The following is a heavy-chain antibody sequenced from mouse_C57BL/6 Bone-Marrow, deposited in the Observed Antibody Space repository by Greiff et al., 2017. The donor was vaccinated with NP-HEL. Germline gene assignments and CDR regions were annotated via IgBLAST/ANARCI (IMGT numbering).Heavy chain of an antibody. CDR2: IYPGSGNT. CDR1: GYTFTDYY. CDR3: ARVGLGRGY. Sequence: QVQLQQSGAELVRPGASVKLSCKASGYTFTDYYINWVKQRPGQGLEWIARIYPGSGNTYYNEKFKGKATLTAEKSSSTAYMQLSSLTSEDSAVYFCARVGLGRGYWGQGTTLTVSS. D-gene: IGHD4-1*01. J-gene: IGHJ2*01. V-gene: IGHV1-76*01.